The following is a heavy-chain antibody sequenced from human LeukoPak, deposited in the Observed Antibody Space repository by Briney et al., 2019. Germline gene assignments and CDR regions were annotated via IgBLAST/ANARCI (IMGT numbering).Heavy chain of an antibody. Sequence: GGSLRLSCAASGFTFSTYSMNWVRQAAGKGLEWVSSISTSSSYIYYADSVKGRFTISRDNAKNSLYLQLNSLRAEDTAVYYCARWGTRDSFDIWGQGTMVTVSS. D-gene: IGHD3-16*01. CDR2: ISTSSSYI. V-gene: IGHV3-21*01. J-gene: IGHJ3*02. CDR3: ARWGTRDSFDI. CDR1: GFTFSTYS.